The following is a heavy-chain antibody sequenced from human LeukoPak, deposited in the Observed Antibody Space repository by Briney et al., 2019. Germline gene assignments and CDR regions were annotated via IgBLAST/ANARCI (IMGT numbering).Heavy chain of an antibody. Sequence: PGGSLRLSCAASGFTFSSYSMNWVRQAPGRGLEWVSSIGDSGYSTHYADSVKGRFTISRDNSKNTLFLQMNSLRAEDTAVYYCARDRRLLDYYYMDVWGKGTTVTVSS. J-gene: IGHJ6*03. CDR3: ARDRRLLDYYYMDV. CDR1: GFTFSSYS. V-gene: IGHV3-23*01. CDR2: IGDSGYST. D-gene: IGHD5-12*01.